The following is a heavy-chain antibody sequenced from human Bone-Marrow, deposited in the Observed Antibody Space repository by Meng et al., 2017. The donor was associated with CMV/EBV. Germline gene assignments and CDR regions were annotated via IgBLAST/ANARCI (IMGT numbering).Heavy chain of an antibody. Sequence: KASGYTFTSYDINWVRQATGQGLEWMGWMNPNSGNTGYAQKFQGRVTITRNTSISTAYMELSSLRSEDTAVYYCARGGSIVVVSLDPWGQGTLVTVSS. CDR3: ARGGSIVVVSLDP. V-gene: IGHV1-8*03. CDR1: GYTFTSYD. D-gene: IGHD2-2*01. CDR2: MNPNSGNT. J-gene: IGHJ5*02.